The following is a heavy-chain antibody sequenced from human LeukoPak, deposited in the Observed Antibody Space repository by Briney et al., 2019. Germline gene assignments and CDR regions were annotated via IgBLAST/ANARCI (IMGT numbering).Heavy chain of an antibody. V-gene: IGHV3-20*04. J-gene: IGHJ4*02. Sequence: GGSLRLSCAASGFTFDEYGISWVRQAPGKGLEWVSTIKWNGGKTGYADSVKGRFTISRDNAKNSLYLQMNSVRAEDTALYYCARGGEHYETSGYYVDYWGQGTLVTVSS. D-gene: IGHD3-22*01. CDR3: ARGGEHYETSGYYVDY. CDR1: GFTFDEYG. CDR2: IKWNGGKT.